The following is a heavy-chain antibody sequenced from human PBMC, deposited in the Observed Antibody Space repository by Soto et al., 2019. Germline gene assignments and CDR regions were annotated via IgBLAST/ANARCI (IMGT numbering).Heavy chain of an antibody. V-gene: IGHV4-4*07. J-gene: IGHJ5*02. CDR3: ARDRVVRSWSYNWFDP. D-gene: IGHD6-13*01. CDR2: IYTSGST. CDR1: GGSISSYY. Sequence: SHTLSLTCTVPGGSISSYYWSWIRQPAAKGLEWIGRIYTSGSTNYNPSLKIRVTMSVYTSKNQFSLKLSSVTAADTAVYYCARDRVVRSWSYNWFDPWGQGTLVTVSS.